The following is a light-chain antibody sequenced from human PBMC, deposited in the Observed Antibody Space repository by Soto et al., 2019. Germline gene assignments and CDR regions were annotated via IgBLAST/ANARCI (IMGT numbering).Light chain of an antibody. V-gene: IGKV1-5*01. CDR3: KPYNSCPLT. CDR2: DAS. CDR1: QSISFW. Sequence: DIQMTQSPSTLSASVGDRVTITCRASQSISFWLAWYQQKPGSAPNLLIYDASTLGGGVPSRFSGSGSGTKFTLTISTLQPDDFASYYCKPYNSCPLTFGGGTKVDIK. J-gene: IGKJ4*01.